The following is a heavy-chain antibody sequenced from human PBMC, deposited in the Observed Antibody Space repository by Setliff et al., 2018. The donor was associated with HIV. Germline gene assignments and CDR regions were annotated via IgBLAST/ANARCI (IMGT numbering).Heavy chain of an antibody. Sequence: ASVKVSCKASGYNFMYFCIHWVRQAPGQGPEWMGWINAGNGNTKYSQDFQGRVTFSRDTSATTAYLELSSLRSEDTAVYYCARVTYCGGDCYYFDYWGQGTLVTVSS. D-gene: IGHD2-21*02. CDR3: ARVTYCGGDCYYFDY. V-gene: IGHV1-3*03. J-gene: IGHJ4*02. CDR2: INAGNGNT. CDR1: GYNFMYFC.